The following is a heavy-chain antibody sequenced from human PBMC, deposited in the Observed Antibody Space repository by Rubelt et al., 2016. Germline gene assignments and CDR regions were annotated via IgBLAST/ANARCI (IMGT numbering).Heavy chain of an antibody. CDR1: GGSISSYY. CDR2: IYYSGST. D-gene: IGHD2-21*02. J-gene: IGHJ3*02. Sequence: QVQLQESGPGLVKPSETLSLTCTVSGGSISSYYWSWIRQPTGKGLEWIGYIYYSGSTNYNPSLKSRVTISVRRSKNQFSLKRSSVTAADTAVYYCVRGGLGCGGDCGGAFDIWGQGTLVTVSS. CDR3: VRGGLGCGGDCGGAFDI. V-gene: IGHV4-59*12.